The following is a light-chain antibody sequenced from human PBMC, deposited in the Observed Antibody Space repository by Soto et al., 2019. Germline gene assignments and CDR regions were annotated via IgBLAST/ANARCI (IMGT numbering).Light chain of an antibody. Sequence: EIVLTQSPGTLSLSPGERATLSCRASQSVSSIYLAWYQHKPGQAPRLLICGASSRATGIPDRFSGSGSGTDFTLTISRLEPEDFAVYYCQQYGSSSWTFGRGTTVEIK. CDR3: QQYGSSSWT. V-gene: IGKV3-20*01. J-gene: IGKJ1*01. CDR1: QSVSSIY. CDR2: GAS.